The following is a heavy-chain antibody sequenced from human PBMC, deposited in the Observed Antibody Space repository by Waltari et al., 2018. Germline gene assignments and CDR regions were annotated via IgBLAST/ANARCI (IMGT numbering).Heavy chain of an antibody. J-gene: IGHJ4*02. CDR1: GGTFDKYA. V-gene: IGHV1-69*11. CDR3: AKDHAAMKYSSTFDY. D-gene: IGHD6-13*01. CDR2: VIPILGGG. Sequence: QVQLVQSGAEVKRPGSSVKVSCKSSGGTFDKYAISWVRQAPGQGLEWVGGVIPILGGGNYEQKFRGRVTITADESTDTAYMELSSLRSEDTAIYYCAKDHAAMKYSSTFDYWGQGTLVIVSS.